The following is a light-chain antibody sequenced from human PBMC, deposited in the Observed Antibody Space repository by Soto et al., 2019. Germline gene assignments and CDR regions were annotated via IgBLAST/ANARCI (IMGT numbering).Light chain of an antibody. CDR1: KLGDKY. J-gene: IGLJ2*01. Sequence: SYELTQPPSVSVSPGQTASITCSGDKLGDKYACWYQQKPGQSPVLVIYQDSKRPSGIPERFSGSNSGNTATLTISGTHAMDEADYYCQAWDSSTEGVVFGGGTKLTVL. V-gene: IGLV3-1*01. CDR3: QAWDSSTEGVV. CDR2: QDS.